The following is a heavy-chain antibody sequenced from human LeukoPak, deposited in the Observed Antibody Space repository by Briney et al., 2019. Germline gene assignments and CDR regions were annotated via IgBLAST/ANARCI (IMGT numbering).Heavy chain of an antibody. V-gene: IGHV1-24*01. CDR2: SDPEDGET. Sequence: ASVKVSCKVSGYTLTELSMHWVRQAPGKGLERMGGSDPEDGETIYAQKFQGRVTITEDTSTDTAYMELSSLRSEDTAVYYCATEPWGNDPFFGYWGQGTLVTVSS. CDR1: GYTLTELS. J-gene: IGHJ4*02. D-gene: IGHD1-1*01. CDR3: ATEPWGNDPFFGY.